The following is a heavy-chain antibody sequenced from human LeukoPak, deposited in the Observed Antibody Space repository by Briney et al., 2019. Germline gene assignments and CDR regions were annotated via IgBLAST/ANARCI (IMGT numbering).Heavy chain of an antibody. CDR1: GFTFDDFA. CDR2: INWNGGNT. D-gene: IGHD1-26*01. J-gene: IGHJ6*03. CDR3: ARDPYSGNYGNYYCYYMDV. Sequence: PGGSLRLSCAASGFTFDDFAMSWVRQAPGKGLEWVSGINWNGGNTGYADSVKGRFTISRDNAKNSLYLQMNSLGPEVTAVYYCARDPYSGNYGNYYCYYMDVWGKGTTVTISS. V-gene: IGHV3-20*04.